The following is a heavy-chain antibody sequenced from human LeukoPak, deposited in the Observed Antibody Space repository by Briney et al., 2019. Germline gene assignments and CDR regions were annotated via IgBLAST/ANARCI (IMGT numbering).Heavy chain of an antibody. CDR1: GGSISSGGYY. D-gene: IGHD1-26*01. V-gene: IGHV4-31*03. CDR3: AKTSGSYFVLGAFDI. CDR2: IYYSGST. J-gene: IGHJ3*02. Sequence: PSQTLSLTCTVSGGSISSGGYYWSWIRQHPGKGLEWIGYIYYSGSTYYNPSLKSRVTISVDTSKNQFSLKLSSVTAADTAVYYCAKTSGSYFVLGAFDIWGQGTMVTVSS.